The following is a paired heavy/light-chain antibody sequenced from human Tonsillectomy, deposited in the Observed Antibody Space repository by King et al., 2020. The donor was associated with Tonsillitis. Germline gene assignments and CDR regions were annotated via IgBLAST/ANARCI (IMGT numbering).Heavy chain of an antibody. Sequence: QVQLVQSGAEVKKPGSSVKVSCKASGGTFSSSVISWVRQAPGQGLEWMGGIIPIFGTANYTQKFQGRVTITADESTSTAYMELSSLRSEDTAVYYCARTWYSSDNTFDYWGQGTLVTVSS. J-gene: IGHJ4*02. CDR1: GGTFSSSV. V-gene: IGHV1-69*01. CDR3: ARTWYSSDNTFDY. CDR2: IIPIFGTA. D-gene: IGHD6-19*01.
Light chain of an antibody. CDR1: QSVSSN. CDR2: GAS. J-gene: IGKJ1*01. V-gene: IGKV3-15*01. CDR3: QQYNNWPSWT. Sequence: EIVMTQSPATLSVSPGERATLSCRASQSVSSNLAWYQQKPGQAPRLLFYGASTRATGIPARFSGSGSGTEFTLTISSLQSEDFAVYYCQQYNNWPSWTFGQGTKVEIK.